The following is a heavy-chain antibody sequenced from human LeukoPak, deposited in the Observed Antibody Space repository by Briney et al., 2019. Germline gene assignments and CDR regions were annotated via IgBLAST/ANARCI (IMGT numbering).Heavy chain of an antibody. Sequence: GASVKVSCKASGYTFTSYYMHWVRQAPGQGLEWMGIINPSGGSTSYAQKFQGRVTMTRDTSTSTVYMGLSSLRSEDTAVYYCARGLGFIPRRPYYFDYWGQGTPVTVSS. V-gene: IGHV1-46*01. CDR2: INPSGGST. CDR1: GYTFTSYY. CDR3: ARGLGFIPRRPYYFDY. J-gene: IGHJ4*02. D-gene: IGHD3-16*01.